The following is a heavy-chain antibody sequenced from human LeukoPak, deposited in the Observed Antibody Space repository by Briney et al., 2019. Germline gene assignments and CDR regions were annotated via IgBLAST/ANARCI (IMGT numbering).Heavy chain of an antibody. Sequence: GGSLRLSCAASGFTFSSYWMHWVRQAPGKGLVWVSRINSDGSSTSCADSVKGRFTISRDNAKNTLYLQMNSLRAEDTAVYYCARVRRIAAAGTFSHWGQGTLVTVSS. CDR3: ARVRRIAAAGTFSH. CDR2: INSDGSST. V-gene: IGHV3-74*01. CDR1: GFTFSSYW. D-gene: IGHD6-13*01. J-gene: IGHJ4*02.